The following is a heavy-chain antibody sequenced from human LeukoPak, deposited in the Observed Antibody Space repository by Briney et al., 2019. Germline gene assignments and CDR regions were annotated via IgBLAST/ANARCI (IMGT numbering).Heavy chain of an antibody. CDR2: ISGSGGST. V-gene: IGHV3-23*01. Sequence: GGSLRLSCAASGFTFSRYAMSWVRQAPGKGLEWVSAISGSGGSTYYADSVKGRFTISRDNSKNTLYLQMNSLRAEDTAVYYCAKDPRLYGDSRCDYWGQGTLVTVSS. CDR1: GFTFSRYA. D-gene: IGHD4-17*01. J-gene: IGHJ4*02. CDR3: AKDPRLYGDSRCDY.